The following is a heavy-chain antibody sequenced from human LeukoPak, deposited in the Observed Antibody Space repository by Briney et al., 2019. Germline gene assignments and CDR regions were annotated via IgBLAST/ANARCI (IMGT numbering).Heavy chain of an antibody. CDR3: TRDQNVRGVAAGMEGWFDP. D-gene: IGHD1-1*01. V-gene: IGHV1-69*04. J-gene: IGHJ5*02. CDR2: IISKFDLT. Sequence: GASVKVSCKTSGDTFSNFVISWVRQAPGQGLEWMARIISKFDLTKIAQKFEGRVTITADTSTSTVYLELSNVRSDDTAIYYCTRDQNVRGVAAGMEGWFDPWGQGTLVTVSS. CDR1: GDTFSNFV.